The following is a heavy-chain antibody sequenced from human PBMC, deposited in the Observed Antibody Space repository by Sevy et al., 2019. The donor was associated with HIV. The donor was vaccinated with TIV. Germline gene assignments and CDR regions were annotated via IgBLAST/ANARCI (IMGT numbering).Heavy chain of an antibody. CDR2: IDGSGGRT. CDR3: AGRNCSGGTCYPLDR. D-gene: IGHD2-15*01. Sequence: GGSLRLSCAASGFTFSTYGMHWVRQAPGKGLEWVSAIDGSGGRTYFRDSVEGRFTISRDNSKITLYLQMNSLRAEDTAIYYCAGRNCSGGTCYPLDRWGQGALVTVSS. CDR1: GFTFSTYG. J-gene: IGHJ4*02. V-gene: IGHV3-23*01.